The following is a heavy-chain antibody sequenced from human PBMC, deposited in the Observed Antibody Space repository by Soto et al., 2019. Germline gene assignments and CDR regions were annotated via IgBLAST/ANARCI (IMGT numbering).Heavy chain of an antibody. Sequence: EVQLLESGGGLVQAGGSLRLSCAASGFIFSSYVMSWVRQAPGKGLEWVAGISGSADMTCYAGSVKGRFTFTRDNSKNTLYLHMNGLRADDTAVYYWAHRNDYASDAYYYNYFHFWGQGTLVTVSS. CDR3: AHRNDYASDAYYYNYFHF. V-gene: IGHV3-23*01. D-gene: IGHD3-22*01. J-gene: IGHJ4*02. CDR1: GFIFSSYV. CDR2: ISGSADMT.